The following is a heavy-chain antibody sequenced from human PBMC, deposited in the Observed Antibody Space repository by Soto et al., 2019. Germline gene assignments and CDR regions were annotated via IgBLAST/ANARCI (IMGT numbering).Heavy chain of an antibody. Sequence: SETLSLTCTVSGGSISGYYGSWIRQPPGKGLEWIGYIYYSGSTNYNPSLKSRVTISVDTSKNQFSLKLSSVTAADTAVYYCARESPVANYYDSSGYLDAFDIWGQGTMVTVSS. CDR1: GGSISGYY. J-gene: IGHJ3*02. CDR3: ARESPVANYYDSSGYLDAFDI. CDR2: IYYSGST. D-gene: IGHD3-22*01. V-gene: IGHV4-59*01.